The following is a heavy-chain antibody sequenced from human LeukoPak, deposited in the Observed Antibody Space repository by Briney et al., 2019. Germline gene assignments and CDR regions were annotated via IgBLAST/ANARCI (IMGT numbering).Heavy chain of an antibody. D-gene: IGHD2-8*01. J-gene: IGHJ6*03. CDR2: TYYGSKWYN. CDR3: ARDRSSVSGYYYYYYMDV. Sequence: SQTLSLTCAISGDSVSSNSAAWNWIRQSPSRGLEWLGRTYYGSKWYNDYAVSVKSRITINPDTSKNQFSLQLNSVTPEDTAVYYCARDRSSVSGYYYYYYMDVWGKGTTVTVSS. V-gene: IGHV6-1*01. CDR1: GDSVSSNSAA.